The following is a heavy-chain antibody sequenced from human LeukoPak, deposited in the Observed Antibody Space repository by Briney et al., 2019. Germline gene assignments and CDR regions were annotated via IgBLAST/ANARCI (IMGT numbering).Heavy chain of an antibody. CDR3: ARHGGQWLVRGWFDP. Sequence: SETLSLTCAVYGGSFSGYYWSWIRQPPGKGLEWIGEINHSGSTNYNPSLKSRVTISVDTSKNQFSLKLSSVTAADTAVYYCARHGGQWLVRGWFDPWGQGTLVTVSS. J-gene: IGHJ5*02. CDR2: INHSGST. V-gene: IGHV4-34*01. CDR1: GGSFSGYY. D-gene: IGHD6-19*01.